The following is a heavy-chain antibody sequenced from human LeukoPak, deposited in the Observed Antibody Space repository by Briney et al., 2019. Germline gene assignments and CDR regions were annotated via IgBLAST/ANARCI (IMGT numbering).Heavy chain of an antibody. CDR3: ARPITFGEVRLPWIF. V-gene: IGHV4-39*01. Sequence: SSETLSLTCTVSGYSISSTNYYWGWIRQPPGKGLEWIGSIYYSGNTYYNPSLKSRVTISVDTSKNQLSLKLTSVTAADTAVYYCARPITFGEVRLPWIFWGPGTLVTVSS. J-gene: IGHJ4*02. D-gene: IGHD3-16*01. CDR1: GYSISSTNYY. CDR2: IYYSGNT.